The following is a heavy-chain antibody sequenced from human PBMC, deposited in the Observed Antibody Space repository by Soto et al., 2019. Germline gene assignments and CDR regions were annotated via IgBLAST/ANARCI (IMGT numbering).Heavy chain of an antibody. V-gene: IGHV1-24*01. CDR1: GYTLTELS. D-gene: IGHD2-2*01. J-gene: IGHJ6*02. CDR3: ATGGGYCSSTSCLRMDV. CDR2: FDPEDGET. Sequence: ASVKVSCKVSGYTLTELSMHWVRQAPGKGLEWMGGFDPEDGETIYAQKFQGRVTMTEDTSTDTAYMELSSLRSEDTAVYYCATGGGYCSSTSCLRMDVWGQGTTVTVSS.